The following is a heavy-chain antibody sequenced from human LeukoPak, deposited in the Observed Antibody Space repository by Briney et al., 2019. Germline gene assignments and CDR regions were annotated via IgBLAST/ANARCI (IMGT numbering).Heavy chain of an antibody. V-gene: IGHV4-4*02. CDR1: GGSISSSNW. J-gene: IGHJ6*03. CDR2: IYHSGST. Sequence: SETLSLTCAVSGGSISSSNWWSWVRQPPGKGLEWIGEIYHSGSTNYNPSLKSRVTISVDKSKNQFSLKLSSVTAADTAVYYCARHGGLLWFGDRSLDHYYYMDVWGKGTTVTISS. D-gene: IGHD3-10*01. CDR3: ARHGGLLWFGDRSLDHYYYMDV.